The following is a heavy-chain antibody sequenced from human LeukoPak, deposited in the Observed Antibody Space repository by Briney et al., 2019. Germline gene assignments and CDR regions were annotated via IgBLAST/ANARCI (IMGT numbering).Heavy chain of an antibody. J-gene: IGHJ4*02. CDR3: ARLLSVDTATTKSRNLTLSRSRKYYFDY. Sequence: SETLSLTCTVSGGXISSSSYYWGWIRQPPGKGLEWIGSIYYSGSTYYNPSLKSRVTISVDTSKNQFSLKLSSVTAADTAVYYCARLLSVDTATTKSRNLTLSRSRKYYFDYWGQGTLVTVSS. V-gene: IGHV4-39*01. CDR1: GGXISSSSYY. CDR2: IYYSGST. D-gene: IGHD5-18*01.